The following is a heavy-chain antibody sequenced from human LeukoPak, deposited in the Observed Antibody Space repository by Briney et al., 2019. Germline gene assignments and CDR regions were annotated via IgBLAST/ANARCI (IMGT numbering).Heavy chain of an antibody. CDR2: INPSGGST. Sequence: ASVKVSCKASGYTFTSYYMHWVRQAPGQGLEWMGIINPSGGSTSYAQKFRGRVTMIRDTSTSTVYMELSSLRSEDTAVYYCARDTARFHSSSWHPPTYGMDVWGQGTTVTVSS. CDR3: ARDTARFHSSSWHPPTYGMDV. D-gene: IGHD6-13*01. CDR1: GYTFTSYY. V-gene: IGHV1-46*01. J-gene: IGHJ6*02.